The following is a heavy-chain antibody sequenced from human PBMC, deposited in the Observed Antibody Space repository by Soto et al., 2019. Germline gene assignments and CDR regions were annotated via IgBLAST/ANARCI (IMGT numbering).Heavy chain of an antibody. V-gene: IGHV1-69*12. CDR3: ARVYIEYSSSSLKYYYGMDV. CDR2: IIPIFGTA. J-gene: IGHJ6*02. CDR1: GGTFSSYA. Sequence: QVQLVQSGAEVKKPGSSVKVSCKASGGTFSSYAISWVRQAPGQGLEWMGGIIPIFGTANYAQKFQGRVTITADESTSTAYMELSSPRSEDTAVYYCARVYIEYSSSSLKYYYGMDVWGQGTTVTVSS. D-gene: IGHD6-6*01.